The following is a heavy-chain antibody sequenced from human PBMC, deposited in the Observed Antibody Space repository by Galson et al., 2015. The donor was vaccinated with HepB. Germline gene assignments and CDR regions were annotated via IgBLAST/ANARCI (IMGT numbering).Heavy chain of an antibody. CDR1: GDSVSSNSAA. CDR2: TYYRSKWYN. CDR3: ARDPSDYVWGSYRYKGFDY. V-gene: IGHV6-1*01. Sequence: CAISGDSVSSNSAAWNWIRQSPSRGLEWLGRTYYRSKWYNDYAVSVKSRITISPDTSKNQFSLQLNSVTPEDTAVYYCARDPSDYVWGSYRYKGFDYWGQGTLVTVSS. J-gene: IGHJ4*02. D-gene: IGHD3-16*02.